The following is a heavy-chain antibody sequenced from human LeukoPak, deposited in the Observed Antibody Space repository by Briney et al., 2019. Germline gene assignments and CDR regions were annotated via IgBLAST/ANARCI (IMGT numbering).Heavy chain of an antibody. J-gene: IGHJ2*01. CDR1: GFTFSSYS. CDR2: ISSSSSMI. Sequence: AGGSLRLSCASSGFTFSSYSMNWVRQAPGKGLEWVSYISSSSSMIYYADSVKGRFTISRDNAKNSLYLQMNSLRAEDTAVYYCARAIAVTPWYFDLWGRGTLVTVSS. V-gene: IGHV3-48*01. D-gene: IGHD6-19*01. CDR3: ARAIAVTPWYFDL.